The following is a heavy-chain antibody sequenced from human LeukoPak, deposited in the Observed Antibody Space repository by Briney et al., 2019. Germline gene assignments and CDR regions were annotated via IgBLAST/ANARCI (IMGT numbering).Heavy chain of an antibody. CDR3: ARRLFGAWFDP. Sequence: SETLSLTCTVSGGSINNYHWSWIRQPAGKGLEYIGRIYTSGSTNYNPSLKSRVTMSVDTSKNQFSLKLGSVTAADTAVYYRARRLFGAWFDPWGQGTLVTVSS. CDR2: IYTSGST. D-gene: IGHD3-3*01. CDR1: GGSINNYH. J-gene: IGHJ5*02. V-gene: IGHV4-4*07.